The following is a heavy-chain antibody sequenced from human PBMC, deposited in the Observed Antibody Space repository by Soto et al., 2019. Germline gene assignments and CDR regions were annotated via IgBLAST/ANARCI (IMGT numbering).Heavy chain of an antibody. Sequence: LRLSFVASGFTFSIYAMTWVRQAPGKGLEWVSSISATSSNTYYADSVKGRFTISRDNSKNTLFLHMNSLRAEDTALYYCAKDESNSNPLYYFDYWGQGTLVTVSS. CDR3: AKDESNSNPLYYFDY. D-gene: IGHD3-22*01. CDR2: ISATSSNT. J-gene: IGHJ4*02. V-gene: IGHV3-23*01. CDR1: GFTFSIYA.